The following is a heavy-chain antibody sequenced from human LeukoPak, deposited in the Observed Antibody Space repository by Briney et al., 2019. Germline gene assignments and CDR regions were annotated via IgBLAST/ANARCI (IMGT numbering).Heavy chain of an antibody. CDR1: GYDGHY. V-gene: IGHV4-38-2*02. CDR3: ARDVRGYSYGYPENYFDY. J-gene: IGHJ4*02. D-gene: IGHD5-18*01. CDR2: MYHPGST. Sequence: SETLSLTCTVSGYDGHYWGWIRQPPGKGLEWIGSMYHPGSTYYNPSLQSRVTISLDTSKNQFSLKLSSVTAADTAVYYCARDVRGYSYGYPENYFDYWGQGTLVTVSS.